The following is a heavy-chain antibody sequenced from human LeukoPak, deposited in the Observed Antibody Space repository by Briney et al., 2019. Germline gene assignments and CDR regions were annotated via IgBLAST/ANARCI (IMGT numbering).Heavy chain of an antibody. D-gene: IGHD5-12*01. CDR3: TRVGGGGYDFKGDAFDI. CDR2: IYFSGTT. Sequence: SETLSLTCTVSGGSISSSSYYWGWLRQPPGKGLEWIGSIYFSGTTYYNPSLQSRVAISVDTSKNQFSLKLSSVTAADTAVYYCTRVGGGGYDFKGDAFDIWGQGTMVTVSS. V-gene: IGHV4-39*07. J-gene: IGHJ3*02. CDR1: GGSISSSSYY.